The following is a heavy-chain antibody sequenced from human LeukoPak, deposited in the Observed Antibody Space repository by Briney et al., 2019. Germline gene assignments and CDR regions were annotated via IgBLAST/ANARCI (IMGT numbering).Heavy chain of an antibody. D-gene: IGHD2-2*01. J-gene: IGHJ4*02. V-gene: IGHV1-69*06. CDR3: ATHICSTSCYEEDYFDY. Sequence: GSSVKVSCKASGGTFSSYAISWVRQAPGQGLEWMGGIIPIFGTANYAQKFQGRVTITPDKSTSTAYMELSSLRSEDTAVYYCATHICSTSCYEEDYFDYWGQGTLVTVSS. CDR2: IIPIFGTA. CDR1: GGTFSSYA.